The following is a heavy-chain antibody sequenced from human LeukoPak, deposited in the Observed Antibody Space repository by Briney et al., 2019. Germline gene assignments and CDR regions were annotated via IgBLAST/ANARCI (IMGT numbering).Heavy chain of an antibody. CDR3: AKDSLTGTGPYYFDC. D-gene: IGHD3-9*01. CDR2: IRYDGINK. CDR1: GFTFSSYG. V-gene: IGHV3-30*02. J-gene: IGHJ4*02. Sequence: GGSLRLXCATSGFTFSSYGMYWVRQAPGKELEWLAFIRYDGINKYYADSVKGRFTISRDNSKHTLYLQMNSLRAEDTAVYYCAKDSLTGTGPYYFDCWGQGTLVTVSS.